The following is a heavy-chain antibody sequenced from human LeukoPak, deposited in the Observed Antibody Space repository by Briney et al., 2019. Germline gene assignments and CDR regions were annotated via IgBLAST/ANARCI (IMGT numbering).Heavy chain of an antibody. Sequence: SETLSLTCTVSGASVSSSHWDWMRQPPGKGLEWIGYIHNSGSTSYNPSLKSRLTIAIDRARNQFSLKLTSVSAADTAVYYCGRHGYSESDLSLPWGQGTLVTVSS. J-gene: IGHJ5*02. V-gene: IGHV4-59*08. CDR1: GASVSSSH. CDR2: IHNSGST. CDR3: GRHGYSESDLSLP. D-gene: IGHD5-12*01.